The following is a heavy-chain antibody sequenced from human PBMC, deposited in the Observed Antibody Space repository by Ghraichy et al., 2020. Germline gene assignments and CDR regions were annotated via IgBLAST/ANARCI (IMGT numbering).Heavy chain of an antibody. CDR2: MNPNSGNT. Sequence: ASVKVSCKASGYTFTSYDINWVRQATGQGLEWMGWMNPNSGNTGYAQKFQGRVTMTRNTSISTAYMELSSLRSEDTAVYYCASASYYYDSSGYYYYYYGMDVWGQGTTVTVSS. CDR1: GYTFTSYD. V-gene: IGHV1-8*01. CDR3: ASASYYYDSSGYYYYYYGMDV. D-gene: IGHD3-22*01. J-gene: IGHJ6*02.